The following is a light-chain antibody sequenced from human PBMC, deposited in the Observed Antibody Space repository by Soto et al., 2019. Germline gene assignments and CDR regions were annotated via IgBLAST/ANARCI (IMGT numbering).Light chain of an antibody. CDR3: QQANSFPLT. J-gene: IGKJ4*01. V-gene: IGKV1D-12*01. Sequence: DIQMTQSPSSVSASVGDRVTITCRASQGISSWLSWYQQKPGKAPKLLIYAASCLQSGVPSRFSGRVSVQYVPLTISSQSAEQFATYFCQQANSFPLTFGGGNKVEIK. CDR2: AAS. CDR1: QGISSW.